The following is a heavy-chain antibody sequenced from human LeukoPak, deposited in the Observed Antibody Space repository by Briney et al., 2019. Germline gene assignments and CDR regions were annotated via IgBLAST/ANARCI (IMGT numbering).Heavy chain of an antibody. J-gene: IGHJ4*02. CDR3: VRELYGSGSPFDY. CDR2: ISSSGSTI. CDR1: GFTFSSYE. V-gene: IGHV3-48*03. D-gene: IGHD3-10*01. Sequence: PGGSLRLSCAASGFTFSSYEMNWVRQAPGKGLEWVSYISSSGSTIYYADSVKGRFTISRDNAKNSLYLQMNSLRAEDTAVYYCVRELYGSGSPFDYWGQGTLVTVSS.